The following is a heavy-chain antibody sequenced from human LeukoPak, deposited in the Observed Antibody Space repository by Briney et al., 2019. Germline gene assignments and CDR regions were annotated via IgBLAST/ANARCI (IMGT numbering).Heavy chain of an antibody. CDR1: GGSISSGSYY. D-gene: IGHD1-20*01. V-gene: IGHV4-61*02. Sequence: SQTLSLTCTVSGGSISSGSYYWSWIRQPAGTGLEWLGRIYTSGSTNYNPSLKSRVTISVDTSKNQFSLKLSSVTAADTAVYYCARVTITGTSQVDYWGQGTLVTVSS. CDR2: IYTSGST. CDR3: ARVTITGTSQVDY. J-gene: IGHJ4*02.